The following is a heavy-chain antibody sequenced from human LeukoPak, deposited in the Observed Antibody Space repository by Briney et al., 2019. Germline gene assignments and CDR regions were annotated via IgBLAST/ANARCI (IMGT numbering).Heavy chain of an antibody. D-gene: IGHD3-9*01. CDR2: ISYSGST. V-gene: IGHV4-34*01. J-gene: IGHJ6*03. CDR3: AKGKAGHYHSVTDEYYYYMDA. CDR1: GGYFSGFY. Sequence: SETLSLTCVVDGGYFSGFYWTWIRQAPGKGLEWIGEISYSGSTKCNPSLKSRVTIEVDTPKKQISLNLSSLTAADTAVYYCAKGKAGHYHSVTDEYYYYMDAWGKGTTVIVSS.